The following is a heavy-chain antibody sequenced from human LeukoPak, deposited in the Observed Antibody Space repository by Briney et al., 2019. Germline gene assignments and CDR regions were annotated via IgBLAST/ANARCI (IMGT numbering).Heavy chain of an antibody. Sequence: QSGGSLRLSCAASGFTFSNYWMHWVRHVPGKGLVWVSRINDDGSATFYADSVKGRFTISRDNAKNTLFLQINSLRAEDTAVYYCAREILAPGKTHDYWGQGTLVTVSS. J-gene: IGHJ4*02. CDR1: GFTFSNYW. CDR3: AREILAPGKTHDY. V-gene: IGHV3-74*01. CDR2: INDDGSAT.